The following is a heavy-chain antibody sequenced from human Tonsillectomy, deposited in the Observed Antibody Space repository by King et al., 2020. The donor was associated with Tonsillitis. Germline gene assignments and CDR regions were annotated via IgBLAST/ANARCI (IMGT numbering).Heavy chain of an antibody. Sequence: QLQESGSGLVKPSQTLSLTCAVSGGSISTVGYSWAWIRQPPGKDLEWIGYIYQSGSTYYNPSLRSRVTISIDKSTNQFSLKLRSLTAADASIYFCARGGKNTRGRRLSGTNHCDDWGKGAVVT. CDR2: IYQSGST. V-gene: IGHV4-30-2*01. CDR3: ARGGKNTRGRRLSGTNHCDD. D-gene: IGHD3-3*01. J-gene: IGHJ4*02. CDR1: GGSISTVGYS.